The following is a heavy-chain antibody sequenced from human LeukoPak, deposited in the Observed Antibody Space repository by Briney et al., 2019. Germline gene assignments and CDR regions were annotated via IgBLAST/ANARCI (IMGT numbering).Heavy chain of an antibody. CDR3: ARGLSPRINMVRGVRPPFRGVFDY. Sequence: WETLSLTCAVYGGSFSGYYWSWIRQPPGKGLEWIGEINHSGSTNYNPSLKSRVTISVDTSKNQFSLKLGSVTAADTAVYYCARGLSPRINMVRGVRPPFRGVFDYWGQGTLATVSS. V-gene: IGHV4-34*01. J-gene: IGHJ4*02. D-gene: IGHD3-10*01. CDR1: GGSFSGYY. CDR2: INHSGST.